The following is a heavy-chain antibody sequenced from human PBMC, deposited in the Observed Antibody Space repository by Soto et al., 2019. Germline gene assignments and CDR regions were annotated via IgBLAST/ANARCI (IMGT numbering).Heavy chain of an antibody. CDR2: IIPIFGTA. D-gene: IGHD6-13*01. CDR1: GGTFSSYA. J-gene: IGHJ4*02. V-gene: IGHV1-69*13. Sequence: GASVKVSCKASGGTFSSYAISWVRQAPGQGLEWMGGIIPIFGTANYAQKFQGRVTITADESTSTAYMELSSLRSEDTAVYYCARGDEEQLTGPTEYYFDYWGQGTLVTVSS. CDR3: ARGDEEQLTGPTEYYFDY.